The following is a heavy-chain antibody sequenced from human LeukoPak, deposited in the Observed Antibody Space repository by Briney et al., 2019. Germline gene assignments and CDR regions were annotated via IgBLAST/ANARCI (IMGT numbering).Heavy chain of an antibody. CDR1: GFIFSNYP. J-gene: IGHJ4*02. D-gene: IGHD6-19*01. CDR2: ISNDGGST. Sequence: GSPRPPCSGSGFIFSNYPLSWVRLTPGKGVEWVSAISNDGGSTAYADSVEGRFTISRDNSRNTLYLQMNSLRAEDTAIYYCAKRWSGWSFDYWGQGTLVTVPS. V-gene: IGHV3-23*01. CDR3: AKRWSGWSFDY.